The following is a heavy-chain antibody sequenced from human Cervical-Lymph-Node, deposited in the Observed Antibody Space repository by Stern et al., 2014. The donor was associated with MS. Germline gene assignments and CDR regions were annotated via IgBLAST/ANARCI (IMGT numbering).Heavy chain of an antibody. CDR2: IFPGDSDP. CDR3: ASSRIAVTLDY. V-gene: IGHV5-51*03. J-gene: IGHJ4*02. CDR1: GYSFTSYW. D-gene: IGHD6-19*01. Sequence: EVQLVASGAEVKKPGESLKISCKVSGYSFTSYWIGWVRQLPGKGLEWMGIIFPGDSDPRYRPAFQGQVTISVDKSISTAYLQWSSLKASDTAMYYCASSRIAVTLDYWGQGTQVTVSS.